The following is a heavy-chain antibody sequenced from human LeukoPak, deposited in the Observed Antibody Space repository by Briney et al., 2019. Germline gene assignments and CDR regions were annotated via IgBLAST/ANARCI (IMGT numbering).Heavy chain of an antibody. J-gene: IGHJ3*02. CDR2: ISWNSGLK. Sequence: PGRSLRLPWAASGFSFDNYAMHWVRQAPGEGLGWVSYISWNSGLKGYADSVKGRFTISRDNAKNSLVLQMNSLTTEDTALYYCAKLGGSFDIWGQGTMVVVSS. CDR3: AKLGGSFDI. D-gene: IGHD3-16*01. V-gene: IGHV3-9*01. CDR1: GFSFDNYA.